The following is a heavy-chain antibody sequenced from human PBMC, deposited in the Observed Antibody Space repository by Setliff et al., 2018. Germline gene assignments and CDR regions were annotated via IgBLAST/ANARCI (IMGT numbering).Heavy chain of an antibody. CDR2: ISSSSSTI. Sequence: GGSLRLSCAASGFTFISYSMNWVRQAPGKGLEWVSYISSSSSTIYYADSVKGRFTISRDNSKNTLYLQMNSLRAEDTAVYYCASYGSWYERAYYYGMDVWGQGTTVTVSS. CDR3: ASYGSWYERAYYYGMDV. J-gene: IGHJ6*02. CDR1: GFTFISYS. V-gene: IGHV3-48*01. D-gene: IGHD6-13*01.